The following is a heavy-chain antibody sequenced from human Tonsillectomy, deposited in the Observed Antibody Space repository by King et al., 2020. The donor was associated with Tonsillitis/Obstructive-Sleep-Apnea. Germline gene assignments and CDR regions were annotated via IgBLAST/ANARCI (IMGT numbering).Heavy chain of an antibody. CDR1: GGSFSAYY. V-gene: IGHV4-34*01. J-gene: IGHJ5*02. Sequence: VQLQQWGAGLLKPSETLSLTCAVYGGSFSAYYWSWIRQPPGKGLEWIGEINHSGSTNYNPSLKSRVTISVDTSKNQLSLKLSSVTAADTAVYYCATRLTGIAAAGSDWFAPWGQGNLVTVSS. CDR2: INHSGST. D-gene: IGHD6-13*01. CDR3: ATRLTGIAAAGSDWFAP.